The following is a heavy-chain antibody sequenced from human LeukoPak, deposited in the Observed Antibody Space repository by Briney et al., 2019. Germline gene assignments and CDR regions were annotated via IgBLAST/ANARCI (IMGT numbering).Heavy chain of an antibody. Sequence: SETLSLTCAVYGGSFSGYYWSWIRQPPGKGLEWIGEINHSGSTDYNPSLKSRVTISEDTSKNQFSLKLSSVTAADTAVYYCARWGPEYCSNISCAYYFDYWGQGTLVTASS. CDR1: GGSFSGYY. V-gene: IGHV4-34*01. CDR3: ARWGPEYCSNISCAYYFDY. D-gene: IGHD2-2*01. J-gene: IGHJ4*02. CDR2: INHSGST.